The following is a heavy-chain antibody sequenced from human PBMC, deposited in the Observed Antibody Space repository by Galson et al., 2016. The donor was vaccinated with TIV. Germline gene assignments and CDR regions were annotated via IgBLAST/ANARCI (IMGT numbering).Heavy chain of an antibody. Sequence: SETLSLTCTVSGDALSSDNYYWSWVRQPAGKGLEWIGRVYAGGSTIYNPSLMSRVTISVDTSENQFSLKLSTAIAADTAVYYCAIGNGAYDPGSKNYYHYYMDVWGKGSTVTVSS. J-gene: IGHJ6*03. V-gene: IGHV4-61*10. D-gene: IGHD5-12*01. CDR2: VYAGGST. CDR3: AIGNGAYDPGSKNYYHYYMDV. CDR1: GDALSSDNYY.